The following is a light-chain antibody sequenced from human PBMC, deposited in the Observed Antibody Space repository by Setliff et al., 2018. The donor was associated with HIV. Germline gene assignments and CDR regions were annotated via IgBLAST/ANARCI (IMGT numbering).Light chain of an antibody. CDR2: EVN. CDR1: SSDVGGYDL. CDR3: SSYTSSNSWV. Sequence: QSALTQPASVSGSPGQSITISCTGSSSDVGGYDLVSWYQQHPGKAPQPMIYEVNDRPSGVSDRFSGSKSGNTASLIISGLQAEDEGDYYCSSYTSSNSWVFGGGTKVTVL. V-gene: IGLV2-14*01. J-gene: IGLJ3*02.